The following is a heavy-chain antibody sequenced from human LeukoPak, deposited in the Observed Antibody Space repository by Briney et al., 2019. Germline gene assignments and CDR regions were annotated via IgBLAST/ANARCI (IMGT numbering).Heavy chain of an antibody. CDR3: ARGGYSYGLNWFDP. CDR1: GGSISSYY. Sequence: SETLSLTCTVSGGSISSYYWSWIRQPPGKGLEWIGYIYYSGNTNYNPSLKNRVTISVDTSKNQFSLKLSSVTAADTAVYYCARGGYSYGLNWFDPWGQGTLVTVSS. J-gene: IGHJ5*02. D-gene: IGHD5-18*01. CDR2: IYYSGNT. V-gene: IGHV4-59*12.